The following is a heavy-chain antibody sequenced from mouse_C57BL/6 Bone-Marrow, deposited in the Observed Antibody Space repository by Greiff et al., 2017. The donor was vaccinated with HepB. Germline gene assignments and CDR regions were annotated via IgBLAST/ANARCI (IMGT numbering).Heavy chain of an antibody. D-gene: IGHD1-1*01. CDR3: ARDRIYYYGSSSYYYAMDD. V-gene: IGHV5-4*01. CDR1: GFTFSSYA. J-gene: IGHJ4*01. CDR2: ISDGGSYT. Sequence: EVQGVESGGGLVKPGGSLKLSCAASGFTFSSYAMSWVRQTPEKRLEWVATISDGGSYTYYPDNVKGRFTISRDNAKNNLYLQMSHLKSEDTAMYYCARDRIYYYGSSSYYYAMDDWGQGTSVTVSS.